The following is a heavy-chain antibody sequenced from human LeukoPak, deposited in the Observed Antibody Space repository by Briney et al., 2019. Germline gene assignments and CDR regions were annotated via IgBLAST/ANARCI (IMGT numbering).Heavy chain of an antibody. D-gene: IGHD3-10*01. CDR2: IIPIFGTA. CDR1: GGTFSSYA. CDR3: ARRGRDPPYDY. V-gene: IGHV1-69*13. Sequence: ASVKVSCKASGGTFSSYAISWVRQAPGQGLEWMGGIIPIFGTANYAQKFQGRVAITADESTSTAYMELSSLRSEDTAVYYCARRGRDPPYDYWGQGTLVTVSS. J-gene: IGHJ4*02.